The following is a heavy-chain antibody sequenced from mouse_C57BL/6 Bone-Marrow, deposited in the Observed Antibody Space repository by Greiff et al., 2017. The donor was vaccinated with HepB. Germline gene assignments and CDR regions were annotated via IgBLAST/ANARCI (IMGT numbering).Heavy chain of an antibody. Sequence: QVQLQQSGAELVKPGASVKLSCKASGYTFTSYWMQWVKQRPGQGLEWIGEIDPSDSYTNYNQKFKGKATLTVDTSSSTAYMQLSSLTSEDSAVYYCARLRPYAMDYWGQGTSVTVSS. CDR1: GYTFTSYW. D-gene: IGHD1-2*01. J-gene: IGHJ4*01. CDR3: ARLRPYAMDY. CDR2: IDPSDSYT. V-gene: IGHV1-50*01.